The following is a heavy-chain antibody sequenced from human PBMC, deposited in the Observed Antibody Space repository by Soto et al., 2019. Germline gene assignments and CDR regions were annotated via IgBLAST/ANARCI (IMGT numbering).Heavy chain of an antibody. Sequence: GGSLRLSCAASGFTFSSYSMNWVRQAPGKGREWVSSISSSSGYIYYADSVRGRFTISRDNAQNSLFLHMNSLRAEDTAVYYCASLYYYDSSGYFGGHYYYGMDVWGQGTTVTVSS. D-gene: IGHD3-22*01. CDR2: ISSSSGYI. CDR1: GFTFSSYS. V-gene: IGHV3-21*01. CDR3: ASLYYYDSSGYFGGHYYYGMDV. J-gene: IGHJ6*02.